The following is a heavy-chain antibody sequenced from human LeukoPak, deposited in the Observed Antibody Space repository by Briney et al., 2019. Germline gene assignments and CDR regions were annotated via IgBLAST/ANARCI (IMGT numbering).Heavy chain of an antibody. V-gene: IGHV3-21*05. D-gene: IGHD1-26*01. J-gene: IGHJ5*02. Sequence: GGSLRLSCAASGFTFSTFKMNWVRQAPGKGLEWVSFISRDSTYKYYADSVKGRFTISRDDANNTLYLQMNSLRAEDTAVYYCARPSSGNYARSESWGQGTLVTVSS. CDR1: GFTFSTFK. CDR2: ISRDSTYK. CDR3: ARPSSGNYARSES.